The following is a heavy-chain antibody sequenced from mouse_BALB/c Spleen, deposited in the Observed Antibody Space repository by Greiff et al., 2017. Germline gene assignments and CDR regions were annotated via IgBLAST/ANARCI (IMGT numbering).Heavy chain of an antibody. V-gene: IGHV5-6-3*01. CDR2: INSNGGST. Sequence: EVQVVESGGGLVQPGGSLKLSCAASGFTFSSYGMSWVRQTPDKRLELVATINSNGGSTYYPDSVKGRFTISRDNAKNTLYLQMSSLKSEDTAMYYCARVYYYGDYWGQGTTLTVSS. J-gene: IGHJ2*01. D-gene: IGHD1-1*01. CDR3: ARVYYYGDY. CDR1: GFTFSSYG.